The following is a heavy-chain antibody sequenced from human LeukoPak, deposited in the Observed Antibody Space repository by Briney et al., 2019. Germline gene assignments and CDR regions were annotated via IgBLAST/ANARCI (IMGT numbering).Heavy chain of an antibody. CDR3: ASRITMARGRAFDI. V-gene: IGHV3-7*01. CDR2: IKQDGSEK. D-gene: IGHD3-10*01. Sequence: GGSLRLSCAASGFTFSSYAMSWVRQAPGKGLEWVANIKQDGSEKYYVDSVKGRFTISRDNAKNSLYLQMNSLRAEDTAVYYCASRITMARGRAFDIWGQGTMVTVSS. CDR1: GFTFSSYA. J-gene: IGHJ3*02.